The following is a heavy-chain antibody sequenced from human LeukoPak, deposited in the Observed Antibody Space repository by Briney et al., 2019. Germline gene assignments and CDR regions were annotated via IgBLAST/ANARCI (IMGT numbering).Heavy chain of an antibody. CDR1: GGSISSGSYY. CDR3: ARAGYYYHSSDYYYSDY. J-gene: IGHJ4*02. V-gene: IGHV4-61*02. Sequence: SPSETLSLTCTVSGGSISSGSYYWSWIRQPAGKGLEWIGRIYTSGSTNYNPSLKSRVTISVDTSKNQFSLKLSSVTAADTAVYYCARAGYYYHSSDYYYSDYWGQGTLVTVSS. CDR2: IYTSGST. D-gene: IGHD3-22*01.